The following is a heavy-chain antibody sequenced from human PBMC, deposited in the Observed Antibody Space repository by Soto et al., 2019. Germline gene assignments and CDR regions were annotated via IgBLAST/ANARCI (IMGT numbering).Heavy chain of an antibody. CDR3: ARGASGYDF. J-gene: IGHJ1*01. D-gene: IGHD5-12*01. CDR1: GGTFSSFG. V-gene: IGHV1-69*13. Sequence: SVKVSCKASGGTFSSFGISWVRQAPGQGLEWMGGIIPVFGGPNYAQRFRGRLTITADESTNTSYMELIDLTSEDTAVYYCARGASGYDFWGQGTQVTVSS. CDR2: IIPVFGGP.